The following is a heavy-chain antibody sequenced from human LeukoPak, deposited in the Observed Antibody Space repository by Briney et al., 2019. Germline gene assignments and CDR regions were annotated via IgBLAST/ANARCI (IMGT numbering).Heavy chain of an antibody. V-gene: IGHV4-59*01. D-gene: IGHD1-26*01. CDR1: GGSISSYY. CDR2: IYYSGST. Sequence: SETLSLTCTVSGGSISSYYWSWLRQPPGKGLEWIGYIYYSGSTNYNPSLKSRVTISVDTSKNQFSLKLSSETAADTAVYYCARYSDPGSYPDAFDIWGQGTMVTVSS. J-gene: IGHJ3*02. CDR3: ARYSDPGSYPDAFDI.